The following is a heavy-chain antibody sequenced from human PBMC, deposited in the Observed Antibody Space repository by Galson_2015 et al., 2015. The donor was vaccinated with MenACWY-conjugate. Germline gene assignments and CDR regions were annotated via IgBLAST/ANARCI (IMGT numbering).Heavy chain of an antibody. CDR2: IYYSGST. CDR3: AREGASSQPFDC. D-gene: IGHD2-2*01. CDR1: GGSISSYY. V-gene: IGHV4-59*01. Sequence: SETLSLTCSVSGGSISSYYWSWIRQPPGKRPEWIGLIYYSGSTYYNPSLSSRVTISIETSKNQVSLHLSSVTAADTAVYYCAREGASSQPFDCWGQGTLVTVSS. J-gene: IGHJ4*02.